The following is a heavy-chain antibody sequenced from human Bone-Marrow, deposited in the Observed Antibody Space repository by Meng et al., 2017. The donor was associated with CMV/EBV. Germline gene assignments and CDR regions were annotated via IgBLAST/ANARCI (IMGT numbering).Heavy chain of an antibody. CDR1: GFTVSSNY. D-gene: IGHD6-6*01. J-gene: IGHJ6*02. V-gene: IGHV3-30-3*01. CDR2: ISYDGSNK. Sequence: GESLKISCAASGFTVSSNYMSWVRQAPGKGLEWVAVISYDGSNKYYADSVKGRFTISRDNSKNTLYLQMNSLRAEDTAVYYCARDASSSSFTPYYYYGMDVWGQGTTVTVSS. CDR3: ARDASSSSFTPYYYYGMDV.